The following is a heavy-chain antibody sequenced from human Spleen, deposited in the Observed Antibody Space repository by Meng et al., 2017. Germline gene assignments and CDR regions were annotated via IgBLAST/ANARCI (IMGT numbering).Heavy chain of an antibody. D-gene: IGHD2-2*01. Sequence: SVKVSCKALGGIFSNYVIGWVRQAPGQGLEWMGGINAVFGTTNYAQKFQGRVTITTDESTSTVYMELTRLTSEDTAVYFCARRDGNCISTTRYSLDYWGQGTLVTVSS. CDR2: INAVFGTT. CDR3: ARRDGNCISTTRYSLDY. CDR1: GGIFSNYV. V-gene: IGHV1-69*05. J-gene: IGHJ4*02.